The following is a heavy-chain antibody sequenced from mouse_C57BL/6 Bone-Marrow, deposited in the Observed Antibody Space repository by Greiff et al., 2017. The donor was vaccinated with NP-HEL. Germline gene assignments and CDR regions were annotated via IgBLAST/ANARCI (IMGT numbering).Heavy chain of an antibody. V-gene: IGHV1-26*01. CDR1: GYTFTDYY. J-gene: IGHJ1*03. D-gene: IGHD5-1*01. CDR2: INPNNGGT. CDR3: ARWVYLGYFDV. Sequence: EVQLQQSGPELVKPGASVKISCKASGYTFTDYYMNWVKQSHGKSLEWIGDINPNNGGTSYNQKFKGKATLTVDKSSSTAYMELRSLTSEDSAVYYCARWVYLGYFDVWGTGTTVTVSS.